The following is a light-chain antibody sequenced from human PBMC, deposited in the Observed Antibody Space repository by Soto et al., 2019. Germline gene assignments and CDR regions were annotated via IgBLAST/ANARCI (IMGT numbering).Light chain of an antibody. CDR1: SSDVGAYNY. CDR3: CSYTSRSTYV. V-gene: IGLV2-14*01. CDR2: DVS. J-gene: IGLJ1*01. Sequence: QSVLTQPASVSVSPGQSITISCTGTSSDVGAYNYVSWYQQHPGKAPKLMIYDVSNRPSGVSDRLFGSKSGNTASLSISGLQAEDEADYYCCSYTSRSTYVFGNGTKVTVL.